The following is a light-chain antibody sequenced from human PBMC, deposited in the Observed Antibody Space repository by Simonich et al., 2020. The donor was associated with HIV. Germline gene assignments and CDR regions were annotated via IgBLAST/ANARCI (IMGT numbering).Light chain of an antibody. CDR1: QSVSRN. CDR2: GAS. Sequence: EIVMTQSPATLSVSPGERATLSCRASQSVSRNLAWYQQKLGQAPSLLIYGASTRATGIPAMFIGSGSGTEFTLTISSLQSEDFAVYYCHQYHEWPLFFGQGTKLEIK. CDR3: HQYHEWPLF. J-gene: IGKJ2*01. V-gene: IGKV3-15*01.